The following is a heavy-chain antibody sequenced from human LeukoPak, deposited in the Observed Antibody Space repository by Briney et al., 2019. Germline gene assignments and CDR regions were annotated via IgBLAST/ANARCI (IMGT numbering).Heavy chain of an antibody. CDR2: IKKTGSET. Sequence: QPGGSLRLSCAASGFTFSHFWMSWVRQAPGKGLEWVAYIKKTGSETYYVDSVKGRFTITRDNTRNSLFLQMYSLRAEDTAVYFCAREDGYCSGGNCYSYFDPWGQGTLVTVSS. J-gene: IGHJ4*02. V-gene: IGHV3-7*01. CDR3: AREDGYCSGGNCYSYFDP. CDR1: GFTFSHFW. D-gene: IGHD2-15*01.